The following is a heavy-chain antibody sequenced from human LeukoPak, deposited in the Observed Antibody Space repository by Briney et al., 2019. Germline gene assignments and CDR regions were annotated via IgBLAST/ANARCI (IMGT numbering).Heavy chain of an antibody. V-gene: IGHV3-7*03. CDR1: GFTFKNYW. D-gene: IGHD3-10*01. CDR3: ARDGVSLWFGELFDY. J-gene: IGHJ4*02. CDR2: IKQDGSEK. Sequence: GGSLRLSCATSGFTFKNYWMSWVRQAPGKGLEWVANIKQDGSEKNYVDSVKGRFTISRDNAKNSLYLQMNSLRAEDTAVYYCARDGVSLWFGELFDYWGQGTLVTVSS.